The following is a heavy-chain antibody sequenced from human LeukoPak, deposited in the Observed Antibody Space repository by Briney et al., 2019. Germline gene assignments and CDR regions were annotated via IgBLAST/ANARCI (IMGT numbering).Heavy chain of an antibody. CDR2: ICYSGST. V-gene: IGHV4-30-4*08. CDR1: GGSISSGDYY. D-gene: IGHD3-3*01. Sequence: PSETLSLTCTVSGGSISSGDYYWSWIRQPPGKGLEWIGYICYSGSTYYNPSLKSRVTISVDTSKNQFSLKLSSVTAADTAVYYCARAESDFWSGYYLGYWGQGTLVTVSS. J-gene: IGHJ4*02. CDR3: ARAESDFWSGYYLGY.